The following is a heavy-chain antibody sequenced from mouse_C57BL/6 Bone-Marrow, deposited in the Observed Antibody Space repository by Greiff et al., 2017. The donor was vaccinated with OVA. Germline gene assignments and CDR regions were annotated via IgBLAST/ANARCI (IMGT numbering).Heavy chain of an antibody. CDR1: GYTFTDYY. D-gene: IGHD4-1*01. CDR3: ATLTDTYAMDY. CDR2: IYPGSGNT. J-gene: IGHJ4*01. Sequence: QVQLQQSGPELVKPGASVKISCKASGYTFTDYYINWVKQRPGRGLEWIGWIYPGSGNTKYNEKFKGKATLTVDTSSSTAYMQLSSLTSEDSAVYFCATLTDTYAMDYWGQGTSVTVSS. V-gene: IGHV1-84*01.